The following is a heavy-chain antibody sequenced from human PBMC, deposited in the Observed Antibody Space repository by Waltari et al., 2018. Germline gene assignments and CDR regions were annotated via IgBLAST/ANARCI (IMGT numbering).Heavy chain of an antibody. V-gene: IGHV4-34*01. Sequence: QVQLQQWGAGLLKPSETLSLTCAVYGGSFSGYYWSWIRQPPGKGLEWSGEINHSGSTNYNPSRKSRVTISVDTSKNQFSLKLSSVTAADTAVYYCARFGVLRYFDWLRYYYGMDVWGQGTTVTVSS. CDR2: INHSGST. CDR3: ARFGVLRYFDWLRYYYGMDV. CDR1: GGSFSGYY. J-gene: IGHJ6*02. D-gene: IGHD3-9*01.